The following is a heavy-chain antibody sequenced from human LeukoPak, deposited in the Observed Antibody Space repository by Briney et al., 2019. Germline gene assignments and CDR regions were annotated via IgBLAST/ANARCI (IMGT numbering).Heavy chain of an antibody. CDR2: IYYSGST. CDR3: ARGRPYYYDSSGYIN. Sequence: PSQTLSLTCTVSGGSISSGDYYWSWIRQPPGTGLEWIGYIYYSGSTYYNPSLKSRVTISVDTSKNQFSLKLSSVTAADTAVYYCARGRPYYYDSSGYINWGQGTLVTVSS. V-gene: IGHV4-30-4*01. D-gene: IGHD3-22*01. CDR1: GGSISSGDYY. J-gene: IGHJ4*02.